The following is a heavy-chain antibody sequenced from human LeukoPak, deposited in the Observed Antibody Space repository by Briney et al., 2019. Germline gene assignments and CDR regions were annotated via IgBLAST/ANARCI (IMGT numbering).Heavy chain of an antibody. CDR3: ARCDYDTTINPNWFDP. D-gene: IGHD3-22*01. J-gene: IGHJ5*02. Sequence: ASVKVSCKASGYSFTHYDIYGVGPPPGQGGEWMGWIKPNSGDTGYAQKFQGRVTFSRNTSISTAYMELTNLRSEDTAVYYCARCDYDTTINPNWFDPWGQGTLVTVSS. CDR1: GYSFTHYD. CDR2: IKPNSGDT. V-gene: IGHV1-8*03.